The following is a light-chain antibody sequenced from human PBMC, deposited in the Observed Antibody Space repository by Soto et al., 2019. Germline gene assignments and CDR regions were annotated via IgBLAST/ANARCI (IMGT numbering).Light chain of an antibody. J-gene: IGLJ2*01. CDR1: NSNIGINS. Sequence: QSVLTQPPSASGTPGQRVTISCSGSNSNIGINSVNWYQHLPGTAPKLLIYNTYQRPSGVPDRFSGSKSGTSASLAISGLQSEDEADYYCAAWDDSLTSPGFGGGTKLTVL. CDR3: AAWDDSLTSPG. V-gene: IGLV1-44*01. CDR2: NTY.